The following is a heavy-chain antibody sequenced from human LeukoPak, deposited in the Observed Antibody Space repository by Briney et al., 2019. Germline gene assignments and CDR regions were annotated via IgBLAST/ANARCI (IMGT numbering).Heavy chain of an antibody. J-gene: IGHJ4*02. Sequence: PSETLSLTCTVSGASISSYYCSWIWQPPGKCREWIGYIYYSGSTNYNPSLKSRVTISVDTSKNQFSLKLSSVTAADTAVYYCARDRGHDYGDYNLFDYWGQGTLVTVSS. D-gene: IGHD4-17*01. CDR2: IYYSGST. CDR3: ARDRGHDYGDYNLFDY. CDR1: GASISSYY. V-gene: IGHV4-59*01.